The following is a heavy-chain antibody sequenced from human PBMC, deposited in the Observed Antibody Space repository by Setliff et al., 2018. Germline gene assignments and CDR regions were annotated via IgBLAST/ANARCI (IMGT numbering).Heavy chain of an antibody. CDR3: ARARNKYGAFDY. D-gene: IGHD4-17*01. J-gene: IGHJ4*02. Sequence: PGGSLRLSCVTSGFTFSRYWMSWVRQAPGKGLEWVANIKEDGSEKYYVDSVKGRFTISRDNSKNTLYLQMNSLRAEDTAVYYCARARNKYGAFDYWGQGTLVTVSS. CDR1: GFTFSRYW. CDR2: IKEDGSEK. V-gene: IGHV3-7*01.